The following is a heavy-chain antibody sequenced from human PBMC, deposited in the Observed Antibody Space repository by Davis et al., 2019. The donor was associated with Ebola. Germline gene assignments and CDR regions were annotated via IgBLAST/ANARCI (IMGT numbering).Heavy chain of an antibody. J-gene: IGHJ4*02. Sequence: GESLKISCAASGFTFSDYYMSWIRQAPGKGLEWVSYISSSSSYTNYADSVKGRFTISRDNAKNSLYLQMNSLRAEDTAVYYCAKDLPTLGVIPVYYFDYWGQGTLVTVSS. V-gene: IGHV3-11*06. D-gene: IGHD3-16*02. CDR1: GFTFSDYY. CDR3: AKDLPTLGVIPVYYFDY. CDR2: ISSSSSYT.